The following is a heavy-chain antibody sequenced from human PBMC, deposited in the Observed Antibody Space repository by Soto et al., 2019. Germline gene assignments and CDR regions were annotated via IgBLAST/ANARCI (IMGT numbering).Heavy chain of an antibody. D-gene: IGHD1-26*01. J-gene: IGHJ5*02. CDR2: ISAYNGNT. V-gene: IGHV1-18*01. CDR3: AGDPYLNWFDP. Sequence: GASVKVSCKASGYTFTSYGISWVRQAPGQGLEWMGWISAYNGNTNYAQKLQSRVTMTTDTSTSTAYMEMRSLRSDDTDENYCAGDPYLNWFDPWGQETLVTVS. CDR1: GYTFTSYG.